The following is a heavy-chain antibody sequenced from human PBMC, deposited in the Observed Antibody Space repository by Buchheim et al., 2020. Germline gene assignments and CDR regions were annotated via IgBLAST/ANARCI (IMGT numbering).Heavy chain of an antibody. CDR3: ASCSSGYYDAHYGLDV. CDR1: ALTFSSSD. J-gene: IGHJ6*02. CDR2: ISYDGRKK. D-gene: IGHD3-22*01. Sequence: QVQLVESGGGVVHPGRSLRLSCVASALTFSSSDVHWVRQAPGEGLEWLALISYDGRKKYYSDSVKGRFTISRDPSENTVYMQMNNLRPEDTAVYYCASCSSGYYDAHYGLDVWGQGTT. V-gene: IGHV3-30*03.